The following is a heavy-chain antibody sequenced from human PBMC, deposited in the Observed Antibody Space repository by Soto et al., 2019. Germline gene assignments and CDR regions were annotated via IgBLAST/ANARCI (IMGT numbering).Heavy chain of an antibody. Sequence: ASVKVSCKASGFSFTGYYIHWLRQAPGQGLEWMGWINAHSGGTEYAQKFQGRVTLTRDTSIATAYLTLTSLTSDDKALYYCAKDLTRQLAYWLDPWGQGTQVTVS. J-gene: IGHJ5*02. D-gene: IGHD6-6*01. CDR3: AKDLTRQLAYWLDP. CDR2: INAHSGGT. V-gene: IGHV1-2*02. CDR1: GFSFTGYY.